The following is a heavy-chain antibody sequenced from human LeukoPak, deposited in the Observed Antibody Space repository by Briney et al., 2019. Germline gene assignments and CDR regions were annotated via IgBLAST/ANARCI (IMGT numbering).Heavy chain of an antibody. CDR3: TTVGLYDILTGHYHDSFGR. CDR1: GLPFSNAW. CDR2: IKGKIDGGTK. J-gene: IGHJ3*01. Sequence: GGSLRLSCAASGLPFSNAWMSWVRQAPGKGLEWVGRIKGKIDGGTKDHAAPVKGRFTISRDGSKNTLYLQMNSLKTEDTAVYYCTTVGLYDILTGHYHDSFGRWGQGTMVTVSS. D-gene: IGHD3-9*01. V-gene: IGHV3-15*01.